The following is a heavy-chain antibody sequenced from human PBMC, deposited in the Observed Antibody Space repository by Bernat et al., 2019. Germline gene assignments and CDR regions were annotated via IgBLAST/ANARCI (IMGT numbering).Heavy chain of an antibody. J-gene: IGHJ4*02. V-gene: IGHV3-30*18. D-gene: IGHD3-10*01. CDR1: GFSFSSYG. CDR2: ISHDGRNK. CDR3: AKMGGASGSYYRHFDY. Sequence: QVQLVESGGGVVQPGKSLRLSCAASGFSFSSYGLHWVRQAPGKGLEWVAVISHDGRNKYYADSVKGRFTISRDDSKNTLYLQMNSLRDEDTAVYYCAKMGGASGSYYRHFDYWGQGTLVTVSS.